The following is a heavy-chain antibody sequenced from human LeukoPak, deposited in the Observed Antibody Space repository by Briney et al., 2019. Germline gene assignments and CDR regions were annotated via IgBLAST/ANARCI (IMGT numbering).Heavy chain of an antibody. D-gene: IGHD6-19*01. CDR3: ARDIAVAGDVIYYGMDV. CDR2: TYYRSKWYN. CDR1: GDSVSSNSAA. Sequence: SQTLSLTCAISGDSVSSNSAAWNWIRQSPSRGLEWLGRTYYRSKWYNDYAVSVKSRITINPDTSKNQFSLQLNSVTPEDTAVYYCARDIAVAGDVIYYGMDVWGKGTTVTVSS. J-gene: IGHJ6*04. V-gene: IGHV6-1*01.